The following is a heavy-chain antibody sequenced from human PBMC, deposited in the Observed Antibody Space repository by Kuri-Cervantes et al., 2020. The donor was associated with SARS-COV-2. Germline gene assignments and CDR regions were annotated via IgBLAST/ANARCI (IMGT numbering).Heavy chain of an antibody. J-gene: IGHJ6*02. V-gene: IGHV3-30*18. Sequence: GESLKISCAASGFTFSSYGMHWVRQAPGKGLEWVAVISYVGSNKYYADPVKRRFTISRDNYKNTLYLQIDSLSAEDTAVYYCAKDAGDKGMDVWGQGTTVTVSS. CDR1: GFTFSSYG. CDR2: ISYVGSNK. CDR3: AKDAGDKGMDV.